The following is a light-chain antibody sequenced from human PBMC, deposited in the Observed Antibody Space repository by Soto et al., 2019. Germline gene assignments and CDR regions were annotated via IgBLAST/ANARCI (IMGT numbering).Light chain of an antibody. V-gene: IGKV1-9*01. CDR2: AAS. CDR1: QDIGIY. J-gene: IGKJ1*01. CDR3: QQLSSYPVT. Sequence: IQLTQSPSSLSASVGHRVSITCRASQDIGIYLAWYQQKPGKAPNLLIYAASSLQRGVPSRFSGSGSGTDFTLTIRSLQPEDFATYHCQQLSSYPVTFGQGTKVDIK.